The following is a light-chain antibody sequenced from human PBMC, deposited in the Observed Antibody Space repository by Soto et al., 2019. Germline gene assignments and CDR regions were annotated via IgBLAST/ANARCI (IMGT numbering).Light chain of an antibody. CDR2: EVA. V-gene: IGLV2-14*01. CDR1: SSDVANYNY. Sequence: QSALTQPASASGSPGQSITISCTGTSSDVANYNYVSWYQQHPGKAPKLVIYEVANRPSGVSYRFSGSKSGNTASLTISGLQAEDEGDYYCSSYTSRSTPVLFGGGTQLTVL. J-gene: IGLJ2*01. CDR3: SSYTSRSTPVL.